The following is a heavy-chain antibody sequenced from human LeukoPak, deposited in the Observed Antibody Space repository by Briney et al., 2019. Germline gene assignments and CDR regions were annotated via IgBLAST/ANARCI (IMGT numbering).Heavy chain of an antibody. D-gene: IGHD6-13*01. V-gene: IGHV4-59*01. Sequence: SETLSLTCTVSGGSISSYYWSWIRQPPGKGLEWSGYIYNSGSTNYNPSLKSRVTISVDTSKNEFSLKLSSVTAADTAVYYCARVAQGSRWYYYYYYMDVWGKGTTVTVSS. CDR3: ARVAQGSRWYYYYYYMDV. CDR1: GGSISSYY. J-gene: IGHJ6*03. CDR2: IYNSGST.